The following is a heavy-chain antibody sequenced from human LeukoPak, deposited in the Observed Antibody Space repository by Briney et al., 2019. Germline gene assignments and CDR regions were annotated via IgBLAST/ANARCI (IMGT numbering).Heavy chain of an antibody. CDR3: TKDLVFCGGDCSSGADN. J-gene: IGHJ4*02. CDR2: ISGRGDIA. D-gene: IGHD2-21*01. Sequence: PGGSLRLSCAASGFTFSSYAMNWVRQAPGKGLEWVSAISGRGDIAYYTDSVKGRFTISRDTSRSTLYLQMSSLRAEDTAVYYCTKDLVFCGGDCSSGADNWGQGALVSVSS. CDR1: GFTFSSYA. V-gene: IGHV3-23*01.